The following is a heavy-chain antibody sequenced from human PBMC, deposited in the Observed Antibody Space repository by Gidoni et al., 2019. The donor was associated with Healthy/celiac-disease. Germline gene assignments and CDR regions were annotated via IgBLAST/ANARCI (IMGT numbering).Heavy chain of an antibody. V-gene: IGHV4-31*03. J-gene: IGHJ5*02. CDR3: ARACDVWGSYRP. D-gene: IGHD3-16*02. CDR2: IYYSGST. Sequence: QVQLQESGPGLVKPSQTLSLTCPVSGGSISRGGYYWSWIRQHPGKGLEWIGYIYYSGSTYYNPSLKSRVTIPVDTSKNQFSLKLSSVTAADTAVYYCARACDVWGSYRPWGQGTLVTVSS. CDR1: GGSISRGGYY.